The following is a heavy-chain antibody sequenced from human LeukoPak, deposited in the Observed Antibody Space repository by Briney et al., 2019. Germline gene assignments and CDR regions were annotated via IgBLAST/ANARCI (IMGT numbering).Heavy chain of an antibody. D-gene: IGHD6-13*01. CDR2: ANPISGYT. V-gene: IGHV1-8*01. CDR3: ARGNRLYSSSCSSLPFDI. CDR1: GYTFTNYD. Sequence: ASVKVSCKASGYTFTNYDINWVLQATGQGLEWMGWANPISGYTGYAQKFQGRVTMTRNTSISTAYMEVSSLRSEDTAVYYCARGNRLYSSSCSSLPFDIWGHGTMVTVSS. J-gene: IGHJ3*02.